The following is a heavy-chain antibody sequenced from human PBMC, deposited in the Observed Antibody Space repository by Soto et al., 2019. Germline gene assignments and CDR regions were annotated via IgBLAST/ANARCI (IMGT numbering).Heavy chain of an antibody. V-gene: IGHV3-30*18. CDR3: AKEGEIGGGDSAFDY. D-gene: IGHD2-21*02. J-gene: IGHJ4*02. CDR2: ISYDGSNK. CDR1: GFTFSSFG. Sequence: GGSLRLSCTASGFTFSSFGMAWVRQAPGKGLEWVAVISYDGSNKYYADSVKGRFTISRDNSKNTLYLQMNSLRAEDTAVYYCAKEGEIGGGDSAFDYWGQGTLVTVSS.